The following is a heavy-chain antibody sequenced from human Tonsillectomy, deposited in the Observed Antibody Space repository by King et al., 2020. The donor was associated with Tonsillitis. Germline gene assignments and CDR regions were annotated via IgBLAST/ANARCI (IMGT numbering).Heavy chain of an antibody. V-gene: IGHV3-66*01. Sequence: VQLVESGGGLVQPGGSLRLSCAASGFTVSGNYMGWVRQPPGKGLVWFSVIYRGTYTHYADSVKGRFTISEDSSKNTVYLQMNSLRTEDTAVYYCVRDHHPASYYYMDVWGKGTTVTVSS. J-gene: IGHJ6*03. CDR1: GFTVSGNY. CDR2: IYRGTYT. CDR3: VRDHHPASYYYMDV.